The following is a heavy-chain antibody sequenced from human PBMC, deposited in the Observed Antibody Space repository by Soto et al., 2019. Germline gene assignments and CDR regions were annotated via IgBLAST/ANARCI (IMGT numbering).Heavy chain of an antibody. CDR3: AKEGDSTGTRGDYYGMDV. D-gene: IGHD1-1*01. V-gene: IGHV3-23*01. CDR2: ISGSGGST. J-gene: IGHJ6*02. Sequence: GGSRSRSCAGSAFAFSSYAMSWVRQAPGKGLEWVSAISGSGGSTYYADSVKGRFTISRDNSKNTLYLQMNSLRAEDTAVYYCAKEGDSTGTRGDYYGMDVWGQGTTVTVSS. CDR1: AFAFSSYA.